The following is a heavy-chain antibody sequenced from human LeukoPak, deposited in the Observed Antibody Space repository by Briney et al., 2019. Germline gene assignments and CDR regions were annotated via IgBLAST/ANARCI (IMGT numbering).Heavy chain of an antibody. J-gene: IGHJ4*02. D-gene: IGHD4-23*01. CDR3: ARHRGLRWSPYYFDY. Sequence: SETLSLTCAVSSDVISSHYYYWSWIRQPPGKGLEWIGEINHSGSTNYNPSLKSRVTISVDTSKNQFSLKLSSVTAADTAVYYCARHRGLRWSPYYFDYWGQGTLVTVSS. V-gene: IGHV4-34*01. CDR1: SDVISSHYYY. CDR2: INHSGST.